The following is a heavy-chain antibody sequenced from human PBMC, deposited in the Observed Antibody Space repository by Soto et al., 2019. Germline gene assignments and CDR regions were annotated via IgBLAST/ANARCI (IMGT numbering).Heavy chain of an antibody. CDR1: GFTFSSYE. J-gene: IGHJ6*02. CDR3: ARKRGLGYCSSTSCVPVYYYYGMDV. D-gene: IGHD2-2*01. V-gene: IGHV3-21*05. CDR2: ISSSSSYI. Sequence: PGGSLRLSCAASGFTFSSYEMNWVRQAPGKGLEWVSYISSSSSYIYYADSVKGRFTISRDNAKNSLYLQMNSLRAEDTAVYYCARKRGLGYCSSTSCVPVYYYYGMDVWGQGTTVTVSS.